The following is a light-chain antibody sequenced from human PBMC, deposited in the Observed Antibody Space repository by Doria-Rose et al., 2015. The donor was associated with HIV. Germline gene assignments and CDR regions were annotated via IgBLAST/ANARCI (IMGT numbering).Light chain of an antibody. CDR1: QRFSSTY. V-gene: IGKV3-20*01. CDR2: DGS. Sequence: TQSPGTLSLSPGERATLSCRASQRFSSTYLAWYQQEPGQAPSLLIYDGSTRATGIPDRFSASGSGTDFTLTINRLEPEDFALYYCHQCGTSWTYGQGTKVEI. CDR3: HQCGTSWT. J-gene: IGKJ1*01.